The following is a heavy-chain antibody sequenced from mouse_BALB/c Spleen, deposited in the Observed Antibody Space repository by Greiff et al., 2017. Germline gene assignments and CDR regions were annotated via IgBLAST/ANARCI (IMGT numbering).Heavy chain of an antibody. J-gene: IGHJ1*01. V-gene: IGHV1-69*02. CDR1: GYTFTSYW. D-gene: IGHD2-1*01. CDR3: TSYGNYWYFDV. CDR2: IYPSDSYT. Sequence: QVQLQQPGAELVRPGASVKLSCKASGYTFTSYWINWVKQRPGQGLEWIGNIYPSDSYTNYNQKFKDKATLTVDKSSSTAYMQLSSPTSEDSAVYYCTSYGNYWYFDVWGAGTTVTVSS.